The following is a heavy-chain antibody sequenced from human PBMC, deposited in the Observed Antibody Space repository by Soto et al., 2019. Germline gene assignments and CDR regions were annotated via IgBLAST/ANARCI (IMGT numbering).Heavy chain of an antibody. J-gene: IGHJ4*02. CDR2: ISAGGENT. Sequence: GGSLRLSCAASGFTFDTSAMTWVRQAPGKGLDWVSSISAGGENTYYAESVRGRFTISRDNSRNILLLHVSILRDEDMAMYYCAKLTGSATDYWGQGTLVTVSS. CDR1: GFTFDTSA. D-gene: IGHD2-15*01. CDR3: AKLTGSATDY. V-gene: IGHV3-23*01.